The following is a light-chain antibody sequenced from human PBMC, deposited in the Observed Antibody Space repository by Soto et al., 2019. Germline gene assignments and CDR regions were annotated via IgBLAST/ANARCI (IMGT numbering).Light chain of an antibody. Sequence: QSVLTQPASVSGSPGKSITISCTGTSSDVGSYNLVSWYQQHPGKAPKLMIYEGSKRPSGVSNRFSGSKSGNTASLTISGLQAEDEADYSCCPHAGSVVFGGGTKRTVL. CDR2: EGS. J-gene: IGLJ2*01. CDR1: SSDVGSYNL. V-gene: IGLV2-23*01. CDR3: CPHAGSVV.